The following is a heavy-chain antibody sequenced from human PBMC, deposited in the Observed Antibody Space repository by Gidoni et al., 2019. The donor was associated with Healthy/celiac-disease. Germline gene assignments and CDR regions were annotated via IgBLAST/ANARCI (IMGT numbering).Heavy chain of an antibody. D-gene: IGHD3-9*01. J-gene: IGHJ4*02. V-gene: IGHV3-33*01. CDR3: ARAQGDYDILTGYY. CDR2: IWYDGSNK. CDR1: GFTFSSYG. Sequence: QVQLVESGGGVVQPGRSLRLSCAASGFTFSSYGMHWVRQAPGKGLAWVAVIWYDGSNKYYADSVKGRFTISRDNSKNTLYLQMNSLRAEDTAVYYCARAQGDYDILTGYYWGQGTLVTVSS.